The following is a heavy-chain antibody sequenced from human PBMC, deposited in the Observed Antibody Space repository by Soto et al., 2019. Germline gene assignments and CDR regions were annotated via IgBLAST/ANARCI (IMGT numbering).Heavy chain of an antibody. D-gene: IGHD2-21*01. Sequence: GESLKISFKGSGYSFTSYWIGWVRQMPGKGLEWMGIIYPGDSDTRYSPSFQGQVTISADKSISTAYLQWSSLKASDTAMYYCARRGGEDYYYYGMDVWGQGTTVTVSS. CDR3: ARRGGEDYYYYGMDV. V-gene: IGHV5-51*01. CDR2: IYPGDSDT. CDR1: GYSFTSYW. J-gene: IGHJ6*02.